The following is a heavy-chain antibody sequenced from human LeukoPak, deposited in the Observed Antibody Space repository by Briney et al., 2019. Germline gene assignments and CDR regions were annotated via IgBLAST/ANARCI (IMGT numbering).Heavy chain of an antibody. CDR2: ISSNGGST. CDR1: GFTFSSYA. Sequence: GGSLRLSCAASGFTFSSYAMHWVRQAPGKGLEYVSAISSNGGSTYYANSVKGRFTISRDNSKNTLYLQMGSLRAEDTAVYYCARDQLPIVVVVAATYGMDVWGQGTTVTVSS. D-gene: IGHD2-15*01. V-gene: IGHV3-64*01. J-gene: IGHJ6*02. CDR3: ARDQLPIVVVVAATYGMDV.